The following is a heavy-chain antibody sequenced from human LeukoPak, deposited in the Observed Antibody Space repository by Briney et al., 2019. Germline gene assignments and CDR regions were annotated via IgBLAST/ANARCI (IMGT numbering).Heavy chain of an antibody. V-gene: IGHV1-69*13. CDR2: IIPIFGTA. Sequence: ASVKVSCKASGGTFSSYDISWVRQAPGQGLEWMGGIIPIFGTANYAQKFQGRVTITADESTSTAYMELSSLRSEDTAVYYCATRRRDGYTRSFDYWGQGTLVTVSS. CDR3: ATRRRDGYTRSFDY. J-gene: IGHJ4*02. CDR1: GGTFSSYD. D-gene: IGHD5-24*01.